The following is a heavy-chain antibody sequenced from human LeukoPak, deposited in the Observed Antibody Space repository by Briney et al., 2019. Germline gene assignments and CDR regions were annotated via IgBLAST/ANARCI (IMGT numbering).Heavy chain of an antibody. J-gene: IGHJ4*02. Sequence: PGGSLRLSCAASGFTFSSYSMNWVRQAPGKGLEWVSSISSSSSYIYYADSVKGRFTISRDNAKNSLYLQMNSLRAEDTAVYYCARGTTGQVYYFDYWGQGTLVTVSS. CDR2: ISSSSSYI. CDR1: GFTFSSYS. CDR3: ARGTTGQVYYFDY. D-gene: IGHD1-1*01. V-gene: IGHV3-21*01.